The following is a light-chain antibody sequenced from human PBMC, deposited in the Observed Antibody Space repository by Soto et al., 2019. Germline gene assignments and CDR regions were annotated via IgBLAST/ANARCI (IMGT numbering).Light chain of an antibody. Sequence: EIVLTQSPGTLSLSPGERGTLSCRASQSVSTYLAWYQQRPGQAPRLLIYGASSRATGIPDRFSGSGSVTDFPLTISRLAPEDFAVYYCQEYGTSPPWTFGQGTKVEIK. CDR1: QSVSTY. J-gene: IGKJ1*01. V-gene: IGKV3-20*01. CDR2: GAS. CDR3: QEYGTSPPWT.